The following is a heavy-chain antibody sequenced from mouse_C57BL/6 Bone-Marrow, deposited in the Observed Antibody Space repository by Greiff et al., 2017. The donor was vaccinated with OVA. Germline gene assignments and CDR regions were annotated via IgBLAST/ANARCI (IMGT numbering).Heavy chain of an antibody. CDR3: ARQIYDGYYGLAY. Sequence: QVQLQQSDAELVQPGASVKISCKVSGYTFPDHTIHWMKQRPEQGLEWIGYIYPRAGSTKYNEKFKGKATLTADKSSSTAYMQLNSLTSEDSAVYFCARQIYDGYYGLAYWGQGTLVTVSA. CDR2: IYPRAGST. CDR1: GYTFPDHT. V-gene: IGHV1-78*01. J-gene: IGHJ3*01. D-gene: IGHD2-3*01.